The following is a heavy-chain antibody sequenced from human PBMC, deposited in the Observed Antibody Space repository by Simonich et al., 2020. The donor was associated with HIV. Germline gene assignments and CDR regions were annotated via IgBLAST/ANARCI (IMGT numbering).Heavy chain of an antibody. D-gene: IGHD3-10*01. CDR1: GFSLSTSGVG. V-gene: IGHV2-5*02. Sequence: QITLKESGPTLVKPTQTLTLTCTFSGFSLSTSGVGVGWIRQPPGKALEWLALIYWDDDKRYSTSLKSRLTITKDTSKNQVVLTMTNMDPVDTATYYCAHSPGGGSGSYYNYFDYWGQGTLVTVSS. J-gene: IGHJ4*02. CDR2: IYWDDDK. CDR3: AHSPGGGSGSYYNYFDY.